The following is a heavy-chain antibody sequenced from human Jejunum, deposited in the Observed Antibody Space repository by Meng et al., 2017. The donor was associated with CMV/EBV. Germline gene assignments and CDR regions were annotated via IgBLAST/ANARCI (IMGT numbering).Heavy chain of an antibody. CDR1: GFTFGTYV. CDR2: ISHDGVVT. J-gene: IGHJ4*02. D-gene: IGHD1-20*01. Sequence: EVQLVESXXGLVQXGRSLRLSCATTGFTFGTYVMHWVRQAPGEGLVWVSRISHDGVVTNYADSVKGRFTVSRDNDNNTLYLQMNSLRPDDTAVYYCTTDNNWDFFDDWGQGTLVTVAS. V-gene: IGHV3-74*01. CDR3: TTDNNWDFFDD.